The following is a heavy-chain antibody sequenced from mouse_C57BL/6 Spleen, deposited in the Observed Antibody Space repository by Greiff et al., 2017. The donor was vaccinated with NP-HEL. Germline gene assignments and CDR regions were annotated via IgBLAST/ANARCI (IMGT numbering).Heavy chain of an antibody. Sequence: EVQLVESGGGLVKPGGSLKLSCAASGFTFSSYAMSWVRQTPEKRLEWVATISDGGSYTYYPDNVKGRFTISRDNAKNNLYLQMSHLKSEDTAMYYCASPYDYDAGPSFAYWGQGTLVTVSA. CDR1: GFTFSSYA. CDR2: ISDGGSYT. CDR3: ASPYDYDAGPSFAY. V-gene: IGHV5-4*01. D-gene: IGHD2-4*01. J-gene: IGHJ3*01.